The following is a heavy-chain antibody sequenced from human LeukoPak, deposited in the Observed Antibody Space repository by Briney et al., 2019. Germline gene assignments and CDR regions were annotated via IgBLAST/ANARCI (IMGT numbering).Heavy chain of an antibody. Sequence: SETLSLTCTVSGGSISSSSYYWGWIRQPPGEGLEWIGSIYYSGSTYYNPSLKSRVTISVDTSKNQFSLKLSSVTAADTAVYYCARQRGYSSGWYYFDYWGQGTLVTVSS. CDR1: GGSISSSSYY. D-gene: IGHD6-19*01. CDR2: IYYSGST. CDR3: ARQRGYSSGWYYFDY. J-gene: IGHJ4*02. V-gene: IGHV4-39*01.